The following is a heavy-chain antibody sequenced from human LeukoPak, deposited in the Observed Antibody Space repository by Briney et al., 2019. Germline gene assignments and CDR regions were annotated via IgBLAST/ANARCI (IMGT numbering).Heavy chain of an antibody. CDR3: ARGGPDYYDSSGYSYQFDY. CDR1: GGSISSGGYS. Sequence: SETLSLTCAVSGGSISSGGYSWRWIRQPPGKGLEWIGYIYHSGSTYYNPSLKSRVTISVDRSKNQFSLKLSSVTAADTAVYYCARGGPDYYDSSGYSYQFDYWGQGTLVTVSS. J-gene: IGHJ4*02. V-gene: IGHV4-30-2*01. D-gene: IGHD3-22*01. CDR2: IYHSGST.